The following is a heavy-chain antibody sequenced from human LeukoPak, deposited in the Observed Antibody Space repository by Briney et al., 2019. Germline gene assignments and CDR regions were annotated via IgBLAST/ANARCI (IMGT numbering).Heavy chain of an antibody. J-gene: IGHJ3*02. CDR2: INPNSGGT. V-gene: IGHV1-2*02. D-gene: IGHD2-2*01. Sequence: ASVKVSCKASGYTFTGYYTHWVRQAPGQGLEWMGWINPNSGGTNYAQKFQGRVTMTRDTSISTAYMELRRLRYDDTAVHYCARGLRAGALDIWGQGTMVTVSS. CDR3: ARGLRAGALDI. CDR1: GYTFTGYY.